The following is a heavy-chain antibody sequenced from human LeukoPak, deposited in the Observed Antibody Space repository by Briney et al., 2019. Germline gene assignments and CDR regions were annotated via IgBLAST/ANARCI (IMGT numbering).Heavy chain of an antibody. D-gene: IGHD1-26*01. V-gene: IGHV3-7*03. Sequence: GGSLRLSCAASGFTFSRNWMIWVRQAPGKRLEWVANINQDGSEKYYVDSVKGRFTISRDNAKNSLFLQMNSLRAEDTAVYYCARVGSGNFLGAFDIWAKGQWSPSLQ. J-gene: IGHJ3*02. CDR1: GFTFSRNW. CDR3: ARVGSGNFLGAFDI. CDR2: INQDGSEK.